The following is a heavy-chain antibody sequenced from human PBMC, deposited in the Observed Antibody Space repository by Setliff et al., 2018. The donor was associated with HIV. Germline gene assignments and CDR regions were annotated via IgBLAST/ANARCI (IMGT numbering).Heavy chain of an antibody. CDR3: ARGVAINYYGSGTYLGL. D-gene: IGHD3-10*01. Sequence: SVKVSCKPSGGTFNNFAISWVRQAPGQGLEWMGGIIPMFGRVNYAQKLQGRVTITADESTNTAYMELSSLRAEDTAVYFCARGVAINYYGSGTYLGLWGQGTLVTVSS. CDR1: GGTFNNFA. V-gene: IGHV1-69*13. J-gene: IGHJ4*02. CDR2: IIPMFGRV.